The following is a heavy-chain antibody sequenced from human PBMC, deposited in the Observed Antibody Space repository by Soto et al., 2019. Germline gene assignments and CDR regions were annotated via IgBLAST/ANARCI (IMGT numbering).Heavy chain of an antibody. V-gene: IGHV3-21*01. D-gene: IGHD6-13*01. CDR3: ARHGDGQQLVNWFDP. CDR2: ISSSGNYI. CDR1: GFTFSSNM. Sequence: PWGSLRLSCAASGFTFSSNMINWVRQAPGKGLEWVSSISSSGNYIYYADSVKGRFTISRDIANNSLYLQMNSLRAEDTAVYYCARHGDGQQLVNWFDPWGQGTLVTVSS. J-gene: IGHJ5*02.